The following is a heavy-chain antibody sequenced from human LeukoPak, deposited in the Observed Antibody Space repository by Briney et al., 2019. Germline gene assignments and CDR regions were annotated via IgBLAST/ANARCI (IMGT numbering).Heavy chain of an antibody. CDR1: GYSFTSYW. V-gene: IGHV5-51*01. J-gene: IGHJ4*02. Sequence: GESLKISCKGSGYSFTSYWIGWARQMPGKGLEWMGIIYPGDSDTRYSPTFQGQVTISADKSISTAYLQWSSLKASDTAMYYCARSYYYDSSGYYSDYWGQGTLVTVSS. CDR3: ARSYYYDSSGYYSDY. D-gene: IGHD3-22*01. CDR2: IYPGDSDT.